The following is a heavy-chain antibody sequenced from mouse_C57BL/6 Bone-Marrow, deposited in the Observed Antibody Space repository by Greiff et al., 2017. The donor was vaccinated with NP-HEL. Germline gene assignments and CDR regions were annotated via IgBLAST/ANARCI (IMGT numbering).Heavy chain of an antibody. V-gene: IGHV1-54*01. CDR1: GYAFTNYL. CDR2: INPGSGGT. Sequence: VQLVESGAELVRPGTSVKVSCKASGYAFTNYLIEWVKQRPGQGLEWIGVINPGSGGTNYNEKFKGKATLTADKSSSTAYMQLSSLTSEDSAVYFCARSPFFYYYAMDYWGQGTSVTVSS. J-gene: IGHJ4*01. CDR3: ARSPFFYYYAMDY.